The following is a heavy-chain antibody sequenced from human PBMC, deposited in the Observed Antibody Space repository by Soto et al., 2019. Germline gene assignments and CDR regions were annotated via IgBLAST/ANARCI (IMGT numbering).Heavy chain of an antibody. CDR2: ISTYNGNT. D-gene: IGHD3-16*01. J-gene: IGHJ4*02. V-gene: IGHV1-18*01. CDR3: ARGMGQPLDY. Sequence: QAPGQGLEWMGWISTYNGNTNYAQRLQGRVTMTTDTSTSTAYMDLRSLRSDDTAVYYCARGMGQPLDYWGQGTLVTVSS.